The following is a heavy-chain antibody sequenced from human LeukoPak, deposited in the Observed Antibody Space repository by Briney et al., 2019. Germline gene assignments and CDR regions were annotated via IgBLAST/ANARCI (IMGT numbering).Heavy chain of an antibody. CDR3: AKDLSWGPSDY. CDR2: IWYDGSNK. CDR1: GFTFSSYG. Sequence: GGSLRLSCAASGFTFSSYGMHWVRQAPGKGLEWVAVIWYDGSNKYYADSVKGRFTISGDNSKNTLYLQMNSLRAGDTAVYYCAKDLSWGPSDYWGQGTLVTVSS. J-gene: IGHJ4*02. D-gene: IGHD3-16*01. V-gene: IGHV3-33*06.